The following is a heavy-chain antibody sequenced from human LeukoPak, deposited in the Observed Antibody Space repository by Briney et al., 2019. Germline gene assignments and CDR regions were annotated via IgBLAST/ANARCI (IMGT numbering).Heavy chain of an antibody. CDR3: AKGAGYYDYVWGSYRYDRYFDY. V-gene: IGHV3-23*01. CDR2: ISGSGGST. J-gene: IGHJ4*02. D-gene: IGHD3-16*02. Sequence: GGSLRLSCAASGFTFSSYAMSWVRQVPGKGLEWVSAISGSGGSTYYADSVKGQFTISRDNSKNTLYLQMNSLRAEDTAVYYCAKGAGYYDYVWGSYRYDRYFDYWGQGTLVTVSS. CDR1: GFTFSSYA.